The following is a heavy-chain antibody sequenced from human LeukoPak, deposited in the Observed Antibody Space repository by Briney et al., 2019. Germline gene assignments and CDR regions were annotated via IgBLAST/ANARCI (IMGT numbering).Heavy chain of an antibody. CDR3: ARDPVIHSGSSSIFDY. J-gene: IGHJ4*02. D-gene: IGHD6-6*01. Sequence: GGSLRLSCAASGFTFSSYSMNWVRQAPGKGLEWVSSISSSSSYIYYADSVKGRFTISRDNAKNSLYLQMNSLRAEDTAVYYCARDPVIHSGSSSIFDYWGQGTLVTVSS. CDR1: GFTFSSYS. CDR2: ISSSSSYI. V-gene: IGHV3-21*01.